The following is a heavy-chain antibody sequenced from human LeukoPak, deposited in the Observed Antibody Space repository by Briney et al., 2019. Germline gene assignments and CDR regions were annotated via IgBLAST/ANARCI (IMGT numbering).Heavy chain of an antibody. Sequence: GGSLRLSCAASGFTVSSNYMSWVRQAPGKGLEWVSVIYSSGSTYYADSVKGRFTIFRDNSKNTLHLQMNTLRAEDTAVYYCAKPRGLYSSRDAFDIWGQGTMVTVSS. CDR2: IYSSGST. CDR3: AKPRGLYSSRDAFDI. V-gene: IGHV3-53*01. CDR1: GFTVSSNY. J-gene: IGHJ3*02. D-gene: IGHD6-13*01.